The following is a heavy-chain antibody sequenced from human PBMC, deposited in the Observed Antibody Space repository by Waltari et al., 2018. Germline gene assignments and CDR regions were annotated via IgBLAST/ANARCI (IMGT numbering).Heavy chain of an antibody. V-gene: IGHV5-51*01. CDR2: IPPGVSTI. CDR1: EYSFNKDW. D-gene: IGHD4-17*01. J-gene: IGHJ4*02. Sequence: EVPLVQSGAEVKKPGESLKISCKDSEYSFNKDWIGLVRQVPGQGLEWMGIIPPGVSTIRDSPAFQGHVTLSAVKSISTAFLQWSSLKASDTAAYYCARASAIRDYYGTLTAYEPFDYWGQGTLVTVSS. CDR3: ARASAIRDYYGTLTAYEPFDY.